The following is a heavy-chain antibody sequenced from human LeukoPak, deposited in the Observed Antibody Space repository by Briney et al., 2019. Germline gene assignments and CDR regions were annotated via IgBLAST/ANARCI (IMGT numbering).Heavy chain of an antibody. Sequence: GGSLRLSCAASGFTFSSYAMHWVRQAPGKGLEYVSAISSNGGSTYYANSVKGRFTISRDNSKNTLCLQMGSLRAEDMAVYYCARVYSSGWYMRGFVDYWGQGTLVTVSS. CDR2: ISSNGGST. V-gene: IGHV3-64*01. CDR3: ARVYSSGWYMRGFVDY. CDR1: GFTFSSYA. J-gene: IGHJ4*02. D-gene: IGHD6-19*01.